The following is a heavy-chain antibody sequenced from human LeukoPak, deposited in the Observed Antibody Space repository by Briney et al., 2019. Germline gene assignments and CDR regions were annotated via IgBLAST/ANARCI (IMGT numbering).Heavy chain of an antibody. CDR3: ARTLMVRGVPLDY. Sequence: GESLKISCKASGYTFTSYGISWVRQAPGQGLEWMGWSSAYNGNTNYAQKLQGRVTMTTDTSTSTAYMELRSLRSDGTAVYYCARTLMVRGVPLDYWGQGTLVTVSS. CDR2: SSAYNGNT. D-gene: IGHD3-10*01. CDR1: GYTFTSYG. V-gene: IGHV1-18*01. J-gene: IGHJ4*02.